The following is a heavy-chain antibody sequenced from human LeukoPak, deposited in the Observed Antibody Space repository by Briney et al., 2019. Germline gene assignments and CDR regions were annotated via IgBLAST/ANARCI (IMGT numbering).Heavy chain of an antibody. CDR3: AGSDLTQDYWDY. Sequence: KPSATLSLSCDVAGGSITTSSYYWGWIRQPPGEGLAWIARIYSSGYTYYNPSLKSRGTISVDTSKNQFSLKLTSVTAADTAVYYCAGSDLTQDYWDYWGQGTLVKVSS. CDR2: IYSSGYT. CDR1: GGSITTSSYY. V-gene: IGHV4-39*07. D-gene: IGHD2-15*01. J-gene: IGHJ4*02.